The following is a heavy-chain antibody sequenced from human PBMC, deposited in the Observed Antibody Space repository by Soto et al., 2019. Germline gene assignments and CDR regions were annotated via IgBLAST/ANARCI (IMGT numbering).Heavy chain of an antibody. CDR2: ISYSGIT. CDR1: GGSMSSGSYQ. CDR3: ARYRSIVGASRGWFDP. Sequence: SETLSLTCTVSGGSMSSGSYQWGWIRQPPGKGLEWIGSISYSGITYYNPSLKNRVTISADTSKNQFSLKLSSVSAADATIYYCARYRSIVGASRGWFDPWGQGTLVTVSS. V-gene: IGHV4-39*01. D-gene: IGHD1-26*01. J-gene: IGHJ5*02.